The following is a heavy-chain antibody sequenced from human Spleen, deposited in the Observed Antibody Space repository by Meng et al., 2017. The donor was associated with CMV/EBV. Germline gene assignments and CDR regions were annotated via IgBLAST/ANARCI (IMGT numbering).Heavy chain of an antibody. J-gene: IGHJ1*01. CDR2: INSDGSST. CDR1: GFTFSSYW. D-gene: IGHD3-22*01. Sequence: GGSLRLSCAASGFTFSSYWMHWVRQAPGKGLVWVSRINSDGSSTSYADSVKGRFTISRDNAKNTVYLQMNSLRAEDTAVYYCGRGGAYYDTSAYYLQDWGQGTLVTVSS. V-gene: IGHV3-74*01. CDR3: GRGGAYYDTSAYYLQD.